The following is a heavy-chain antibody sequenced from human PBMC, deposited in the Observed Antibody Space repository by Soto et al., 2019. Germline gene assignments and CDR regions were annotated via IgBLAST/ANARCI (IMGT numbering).Heavy chain of an antibody. CDR3: ARGMYYDSSGYYFPTPGYYYGKDV. Sequence: ASVKVSCKASGYTFTGYYMHWVRQAPGQGLEWMGWINPNSGGTNYAQKFQGWVTTTRDTSISTAYMELSRLRSDDTAVYYCARGMYYDSSGYYFPTPGYYYGKDVWGQGTTVTVSS. CDR1: GYTFTGYY. CDR2: INPNSGGT. J-gene: IGHJ6*02. V-gene: IGHV1-2*04. D-gene: IGHD3-22*01.